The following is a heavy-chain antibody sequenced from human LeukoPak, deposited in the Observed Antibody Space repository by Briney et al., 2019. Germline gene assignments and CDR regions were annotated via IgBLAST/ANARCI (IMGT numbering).Heavy chain of an antibody. CDR1: GGTFISYA. CDR2: IIPIFGTA. Sequence: GASVKVSCKASGGTFISYAISWVRQAPGQGLEWMGRIIPIFGTANYAQKFQGRVTITTDESTSTAYMELSSLRSEDTAVYYCARDRLTAAGHSGDYWGQGTLVTVSS. D-gene: IGHD6-13*01. CDR3: ARDRLTAAGHSGDY. V-gene: IGHV1-69*05. J-gene: IGHJ4*02.